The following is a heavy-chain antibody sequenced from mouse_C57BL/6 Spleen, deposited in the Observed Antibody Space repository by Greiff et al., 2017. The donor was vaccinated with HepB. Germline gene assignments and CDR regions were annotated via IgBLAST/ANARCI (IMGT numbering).Heavy chain of an antibody. CDR1: GFNIKDYY. D-gene: IGHD1-1*01. V-gene: IGHV14-2*01. J-gene: IGHJ3*01. CDR2: IDPEDGET. Sequence: EVQLQQSGAELVKPGASVKLSCTASGFNIKDYYMHWVKQRTEQGLEWIGRIDPEDGETKYAPKFQGKAPITADTSSNTAYLQLSSLESEDTALYYLARSHYYGRSYGLAWFAYWGQGTLVTVSA. CDR3: ARSHYYGRSYGLAWFAY.